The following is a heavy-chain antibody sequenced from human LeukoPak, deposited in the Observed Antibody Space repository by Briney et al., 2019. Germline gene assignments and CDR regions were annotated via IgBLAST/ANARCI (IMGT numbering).Heavy chain of an antibody. CDR3: ARGDFDWPDYYYYYMDV. Sequence: GASVKVSCKASGYTFTGYYMHWVRQAPGQGLEWMGWINPNSGGTNYAQKFQGRVTMTRDTPISTAYMELSRLRSDDTAVYYCARGDFDWPDYYYYYMDVWGKGTTVTVSS. D-gene: IGHD3-9*01. CDR2: INPNSGGT. J-gene: IGHJ6*03. CDR1: GYTFTGYY. V-gene: IGHV1-2*02.